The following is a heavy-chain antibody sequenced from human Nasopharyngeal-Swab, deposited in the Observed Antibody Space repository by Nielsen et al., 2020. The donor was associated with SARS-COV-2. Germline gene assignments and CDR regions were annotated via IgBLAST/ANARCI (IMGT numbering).Heavy chain of an antibody. CDR1: GFTFSSYA. CDR2: ISSNGGST. D-gene: IGHD3-22*01. Sequence: GGCLRLSCAASGFTFSSYAMHWVRQAPGKGLEYVSAISSNGGSTYYADSVKGRFTISRDNSKNTLYLQMSSLRAEDTAVYYCVKDHRHSSGYYYYGMDVWGQGTTVTVSS. J-gene: IGHJ6*02. V-gene: IGHV3-64D*06. CDR3: VKDHRHSSGYYYYGMDV.